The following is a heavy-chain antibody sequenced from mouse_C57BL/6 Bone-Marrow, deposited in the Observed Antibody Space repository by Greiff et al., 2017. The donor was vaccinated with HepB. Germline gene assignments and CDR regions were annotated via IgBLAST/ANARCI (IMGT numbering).Heavy chain of an antibody. CDR1: GFNIKDDY. Sequence: VQLQQSGAELVRPGASVKLSCTASGFNIKDDYMHWVKQRPEQGLEWIGWIDPENGDTEYASKFQGKATITADTSSNTAYLQLSSLTSEDTAVYYCTTMSGSYFYYWGQGTTLTVSS. CDR3: TTMSGSYFYY. CDR2: IDPENGDT. D-gene: IGHD1-3*01. J-gene: IGHJ2*01. V-gene: IGHV14-4*01.